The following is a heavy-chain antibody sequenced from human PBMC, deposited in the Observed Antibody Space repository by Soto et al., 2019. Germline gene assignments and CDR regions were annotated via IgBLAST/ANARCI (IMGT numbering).Heavy chain of an antibody. V-gene: IGHV4-61*05. Sequence: SETLSLTCTVSGGSISSSSYYWSWIRQPPGKGLEWIGYIYYSGSTNYNPSLKSRVTISVDTSKNQFSLKLSSVTAADTAVYYCARLDLSITMVRGVMMSWFDPWGQGTLVTVSS. CDR3: ARLDLSITMVRGVMMSWFDP. CDR1: GGSISSSSYY. CDR2: IYYSGST. J-gene: IGHJ5*02. D-gene: IGHD3-10*01.